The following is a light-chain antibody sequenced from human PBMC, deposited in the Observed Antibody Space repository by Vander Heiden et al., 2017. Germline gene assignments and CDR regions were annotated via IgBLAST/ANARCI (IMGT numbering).Light chain of an antibody. CDR1: QSISSY. J-gene: IGKJ2*01. CDR3: QQSYSTPYT. CDR2: AAS. V-gene: IGKV1-39*01. Sequence: DIQMTQSPSSLSASVGDRVSITCRASQSISSYLNWYQQKPGKAPKLLVYAASNLQSGVPSRFSGSGSGTDFSLTISSLQPEDSATYYCQQSYSTPYTFGQGTKLGIK.